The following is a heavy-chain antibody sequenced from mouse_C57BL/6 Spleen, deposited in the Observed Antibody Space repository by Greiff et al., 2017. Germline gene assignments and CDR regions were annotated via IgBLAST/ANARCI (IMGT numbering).Heavy chain of an antibody. CDR3: ARGDYYGKDAMDY. Sequence: VQLKESGAELVKPGASVKISCKASGYAFSSYWMNWVKQRPGKGLEWIGQIYPGDGDTNYNGKFKGKATLTADKSSSTAYMQLSSLTSEDSAVYFCARGDYYGKDAMDYWGQGTSVTVSS. CDR2: IYPGDGDT. CDR1: GYAFSSYW. D-gene: IGHD1-1*01. V-gene: IGHV1-80*01. J-gene: IGHJ4*01.